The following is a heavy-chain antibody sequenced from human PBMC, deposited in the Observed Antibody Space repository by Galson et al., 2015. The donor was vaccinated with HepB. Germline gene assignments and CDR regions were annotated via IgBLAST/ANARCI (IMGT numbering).Heavy chain of an antibody. V-gene: IGHV3-33*08. Sequence: SLRLSCAASGFTFSSYGMHWVRQAPGKGLEWVAVIWYDGSNKYYADSVKGRFTISRDNSKNTLYLQMNSLRAEDTAVYYCARGDEWFGELYLADYWGQGTLVTVSS. CDR3: ARGDEWFGELYLADY. CDR1: GFTFSSYG. CDR2: IWYDGSNK. J-gene: IGHJ4*02. D-gene: IGHD3-10*01.